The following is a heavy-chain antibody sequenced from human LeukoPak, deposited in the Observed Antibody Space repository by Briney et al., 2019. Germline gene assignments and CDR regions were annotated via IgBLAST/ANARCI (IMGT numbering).Heavy chain of an antibody. V-gene: IGHV4-4*07. CDR1: GGSIISYY. Sequence: SETLSLTCTVSGGSIISYYWSWIRQPAGKGLEWIGRIYTSGSTNYNPSLKSRVTMSVDMSKNQFSLRLSSVTAADTAVYYCARSLISVAGTFDSWGQGTLVTVSS. D-gene: IGHD6-19*01. CDR3: ARSLISVAGTFDS. J-gene: IGHJ4*02. CDR2: IYTSGST.